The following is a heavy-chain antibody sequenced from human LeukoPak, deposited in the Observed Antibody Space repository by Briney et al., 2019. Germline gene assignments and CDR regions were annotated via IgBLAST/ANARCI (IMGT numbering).Heavy chain of an antibody. CDR1: GFTFSSYA. CDR2: ISGSGGSI. CDR3: AKDLVGATGGIDY. Sequence: GGSLRLSCAASGFTFSSYAMNWVRQAPGKGLEWVSVISGSGGSIYYADSVKGRFTISRDNSKNTLCLQMNSLRAEDTAVYYCAKDLVGATGGIDYWGQGTLVTVSS. J-gene: IGHJ4*02. D-gene: IGHD1-26*01. V-gene: IGHV3-23*01.